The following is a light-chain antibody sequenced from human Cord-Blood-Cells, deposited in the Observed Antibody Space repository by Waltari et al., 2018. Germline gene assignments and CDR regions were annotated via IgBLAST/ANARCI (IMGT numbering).Light chain of an antibody. Sequence: QSALTQPASVSGSPGQSITIPCTGTSSDVGSYNLVSGYQQHPGKAPKLMIYEGSKRPSGVSNRFSGSESGNTASLTISGLQAEDEADYYCCSYAGSSTLVFGGGTKLTVL. CDR1: SSDVGSYNL. CDR3: CSYAGSSTLV. V-gene: IGLV2-23*01. CDR2: EGS. J-gene: IGLJ3*02.